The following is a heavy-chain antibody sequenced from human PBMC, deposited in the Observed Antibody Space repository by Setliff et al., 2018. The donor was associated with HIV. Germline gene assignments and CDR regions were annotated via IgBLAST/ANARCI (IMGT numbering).Heavy chain of an antibody. Sequence: PSETLSLTCTVSGGSISSGGYYWSWIRQPPGKGLEWIGYMYYSGSTNYNPSLKSRVTISIDTSKNQFSLKLSSVTPADTAVYYCGRGPHIVGAPWAVIDYWAQGKPVTVSS. CDR3: GRGPHIVGAPWAVIDY. V-gene: IGHV4-61*08. J-gene: IGHJ4*02. CDR1: GGSISSGGYY. CDR2: MYYSGST. D-gene: IGHD1-26*01.